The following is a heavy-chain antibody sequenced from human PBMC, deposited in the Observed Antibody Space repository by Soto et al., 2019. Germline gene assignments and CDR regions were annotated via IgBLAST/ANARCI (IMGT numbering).Heavy chain of an antibody. CDR1: GYTFTSYY. Sequence: SVKVSCKASGYTFTSYYMHWVRQAPGQGLEWMGIINPSGGSTSYAQKFQGRVTMTRDTSTSTVYMELSSLRSEDTAVYYCAREVYSSSWYKDYYYYVMYVCGQGTTVTGSS. V-gene: IGHV1-46*01. D-gene: IGHD6-13*01. CDR2: INPSGGST. J-gene: IGHJ6*02. CDR3: AREVYSSSWYKDYYYYVMYV.